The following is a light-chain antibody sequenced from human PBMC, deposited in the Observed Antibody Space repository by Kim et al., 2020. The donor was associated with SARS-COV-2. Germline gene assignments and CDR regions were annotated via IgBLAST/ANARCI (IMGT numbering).Light chain of an antibody. Sequence: SYELTQPPSVSVSPGETATITCSGDKLGSKYVCWYQQKAGQSPLLVIHEDNNRPSGVPERFLGSNSGNTATLTIIATRAMDEADYYWQTWDSSTAGFGGG. J-gene: IGLJ2*01. CDR1: KLGSKY. V-gene: IGLV3-1*01. CDR3: QTWDSSTAG. CDR2: EDN.